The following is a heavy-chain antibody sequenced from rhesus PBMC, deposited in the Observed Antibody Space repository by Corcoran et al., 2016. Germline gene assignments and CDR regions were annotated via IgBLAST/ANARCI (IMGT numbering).Heavy chain of an antibody. J-gene: IGHJ1*01. D-gene: IGHD4-23*01. CDR1: GGSISSSYYY. CDR2: ISYSGST. V-gene: IGHV4-122*02. CDR3: ARARYSNYVYFEF. Sequence: QVQLQESGPGLVKPSETLSLTCAVSGGSISSSYYYWSWLRLAPGKGLEWIGYISYSGSTSYNPSLKSRVTISRDTSKNQFSLKLSSVTAADTAVYYCARARYSNYVYFEFWGQGALVTVSS.